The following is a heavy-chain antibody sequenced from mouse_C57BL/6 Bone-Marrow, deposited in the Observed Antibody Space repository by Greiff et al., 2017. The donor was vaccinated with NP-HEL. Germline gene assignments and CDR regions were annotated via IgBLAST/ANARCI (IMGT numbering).Heavy chain of an antibody. Sequence: EVKLVESGTVLARPGASVKMSCKTSGYTFTSYWMHWVKQRPGQGLEWIGAIYPGNSDTRYNQKFKGKAKLTAVTSASTAYMELSSLTNEDSAVYYCTGATRPYWYFDVWGTGTTVTVSS. CDR2: IYPGNSDT. CDR3: TGATRPYWYFDV. CDR1: GYTFTSYW. D-gene: IGHD1-1*01. V-gene: IGHV1-5*01. J-gene: IGHJ1*03.